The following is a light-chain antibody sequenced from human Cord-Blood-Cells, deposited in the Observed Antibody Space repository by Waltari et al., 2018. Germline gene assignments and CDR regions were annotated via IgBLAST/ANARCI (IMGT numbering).Light chain of an antibody. CDR3: CSYAGSSTWV. CDR2: EVN. Sequence: QSALTQPASVSGSPGQSITISCTGTSSDVGRCNLVSWYQQHPGKAPKLMIYEVNKRPSGVSNRFSGSKSCNTASLTISGLQAEDEADYYCCSYAGSSTWVFGGGTKLTVL. CDR1: SSDVGRCNL. V-gene: IGLV2-23*02. J-gene: IGLJ2*01.